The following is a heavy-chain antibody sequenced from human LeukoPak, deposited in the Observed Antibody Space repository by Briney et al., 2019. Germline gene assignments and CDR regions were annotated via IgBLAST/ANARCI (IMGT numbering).Heavy chain of an antibody. J-gene: IGHJ6*02. Sequence: GGSQRLSCAASGFTFSSYSMNWVRQAPGKGLEWVSSISSSSSYIYYADSVKGRFTISRDNAKNSLYLQMNSLRAEDTAVYYCARDPEYYDFWSGYSNYYYGMDVWGQGTTVTASS. V-gene: IGHV3-21*01. CDR1: GFTFSSYS. D-gene: IGHD3-3*01. CDR3: ARDPEYYDFWSGYSNYYYGMDV. CDR2: ISSSSSYI.